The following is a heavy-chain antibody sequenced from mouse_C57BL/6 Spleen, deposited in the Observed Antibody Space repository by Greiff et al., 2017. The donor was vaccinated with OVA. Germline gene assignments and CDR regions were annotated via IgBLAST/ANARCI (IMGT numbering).Heavy chain of an antibody. J-gene: IGHJ4*01. CDR1: GYTFTSSW. CDR3: AKEDGMDY. V-gene: IGHV1-59*01. Sequence: QVQLPQPGAELVRPGTSVKLSCKASGYTFTSSWMHWVKQRPGQGLEWIGVIDPSDSYTNYNQKFKGKATLTVDTSSSTAYMQLSSLTSEDSAVYYCAKEDGMDYWGQGTSVTGSS. D-gene: IGHD2-3*01. CDR2: IDPSDSYT.